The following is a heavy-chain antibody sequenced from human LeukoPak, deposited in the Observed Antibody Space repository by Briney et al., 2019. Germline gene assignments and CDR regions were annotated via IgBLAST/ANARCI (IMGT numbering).Heavy chain of an antibody. J-gene: IGHJ4*02. V-gene: IGHV3-43*02. D-gene: IGHD3-10*01. Sequence: GGSLRLSCAVSGFTFDDYDMHWVRQPPGKGLEWVSLISGDGSNTYYADSVKGRFTISGDSSRNSLHLQMNSLRTEDTALYYCAKDRSSMVRGVIIKWGQGTLVTVSS. CDR3: AKDRSSMVRGVIIK. CDR2: ISGDGSNT. CDR1: GFTFDDYD.